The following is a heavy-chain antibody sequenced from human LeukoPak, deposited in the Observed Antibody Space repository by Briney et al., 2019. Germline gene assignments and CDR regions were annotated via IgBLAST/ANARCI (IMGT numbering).Heavy chain of an antibody. D-gene: IGHD4-23*01. Sequence: PSGGSLRLSCAASGFTFSNYAMSWVRQAPGKGLECVSTISGSGGTTYYADSVKGRFTISRDNSNNTVHLQMNSLRGEDSAVYYCPKVCRVGSPTNTELWGEGALVTVSS. J-gene: IGHJ1*01. V-gene: IGHV3-23*01. CDR3: PKVCRVGSPTNTEL. CDR1: GFTFSNYA. CDR2: ISGSGGTT.